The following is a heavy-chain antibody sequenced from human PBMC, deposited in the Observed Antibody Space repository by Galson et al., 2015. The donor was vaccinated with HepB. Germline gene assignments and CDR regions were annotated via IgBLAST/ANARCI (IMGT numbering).Heavy chain of an antibody. CDR2: ISGDGGRT. V-gene: IGHV3-23*01. D-gene: IGHD3-10*01. CDR3: AKHQIDFRGVADACHI. Sequence: SLRLSCAASGFTFSNYAMSWVRQAPGKGLEWVSSISGDGGRTFYADSVKGRFTIPRDNSKSTLYLQMTSLRAEDTAVYYCAKHQIDFRGVADACHIWGQGTMVTVSS. J-gene: IGHJ3*02. CDR1: GFTFSNYA.